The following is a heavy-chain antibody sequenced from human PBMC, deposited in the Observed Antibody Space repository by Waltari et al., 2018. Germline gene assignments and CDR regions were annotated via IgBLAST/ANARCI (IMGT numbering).Heavy chain of an antibody. CDR1: GDSITSSDHF. Sequence: QLQLQESGPGLVKPSETLSLTCTVSGDSITSSDHFWAWIRQSPGKGLERIGGINYSGSPHYNPSLKSRVTISVDTSKNQFSLRLSSATAADTGVYYCARRVGIGDYFDYWGQGTLVTVSS. CDR2: INYSGSP. CDR3: ARRVGIGDYFDY. J-gene: IGHJ4*02. V-gene: IGHV4-39*01. D-gene: IGHD2-21*01.